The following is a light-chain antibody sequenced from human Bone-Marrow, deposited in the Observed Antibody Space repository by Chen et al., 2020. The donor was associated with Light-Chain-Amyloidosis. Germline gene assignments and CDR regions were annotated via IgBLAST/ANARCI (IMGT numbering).Light chain of an antibody. J-gene: IGKJ5*01. Sequence: IEMNQSQDFLGVSLGERATINCKSKRTRLCLSKNKNHLAWYRQRPGQPPELLISWASSRTSGVPDRFSGSGSGTDFTLTITDLQPEDVAVYHCQQYYSTPTFGQGTRLDIK. CDR1: RTRLCLSKNKNH. V-gene: IGKV4-1*01. CDR2: WAS. CDR3: QQYYSTPT.